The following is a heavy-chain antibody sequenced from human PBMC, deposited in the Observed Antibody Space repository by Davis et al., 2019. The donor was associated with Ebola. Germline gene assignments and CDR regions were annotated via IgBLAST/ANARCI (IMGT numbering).Heavy chain of an antibody. CDR3: TTDVYYYDSSGYHNDAFDI. CDR1: GFTFSNAW. V-gene: IGHV3-15*01. CDR2: IKSKTDGGTT. D-gene: IGHD3-22*01. J-gene: IGHJ3*02. Sequence: GESLKISCAASGFTFSNAWMSWVRQAPGKGLEWVGRIKSKTDGGTTDYAAPVKGRFTISRDDSKNTLYLQMNSLKTEDTAVYYCTTDVYYYDSSGYHNDAFDIWGQGTMVTVSS.